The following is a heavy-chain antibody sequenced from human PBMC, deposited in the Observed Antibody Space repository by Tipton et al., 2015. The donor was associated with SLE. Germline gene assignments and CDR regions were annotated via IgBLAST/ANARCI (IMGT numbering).Heavy chain of an antibody. D-gene: IGHD7-27*01. J-gene: IGHJ2*01. CDR3: VRNIWGRHSWYFDL. CDR1: GGSFGSGGYY. CDR2: ISDSGSP. Sequence: TLSLTCTVSGGSFGSGGYYWTWVRQSAGKALEWIGEISDSGSPKYNPSFLSRATMSADSSKKNFSLTLTSVTVADTAIYFCVRNIWGRHSWYFDLWGRGSLVTVSS. V-gene: IGHV4-61*10.